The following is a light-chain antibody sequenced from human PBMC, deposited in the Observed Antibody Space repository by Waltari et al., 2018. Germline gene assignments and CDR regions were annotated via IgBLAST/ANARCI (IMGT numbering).Light chain of an antibody. CDR2: DVS. V-gene: IGKV1-5*01. CDR3: QHYYTSSWT. Sequence: IQMTQSPSTLSASVGDRVTITCRASQSIGRKLAWYRQKPGKAPNLLIYDVSSFESGVPSRFTGSGSGTEFTLTISNLQPDDFATYYCQHYYTSSWTFGQGTKVEI. J-gene: IGKJ1*01. CDR1: QSIGRK.